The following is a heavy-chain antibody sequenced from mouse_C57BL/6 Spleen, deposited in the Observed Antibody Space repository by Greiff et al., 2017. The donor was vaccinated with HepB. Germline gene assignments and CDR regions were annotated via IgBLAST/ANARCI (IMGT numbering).Heavy chain of an antibody. D-gene: IGHD1-1*01. J-gene: IGHJ2*01. V-gene: IGHV1-61*01. CDR1: GYTFTSYW. CDR2: IYPSDSET. CDR3: ARWNSYDFDY. Sequence: QVQLQQPGAELVRPGSSVKLSCKASGYTFTSYWMDWVKQRPGQGLEWIGNIYPSDSETHYNQKFKDKATLTVDKSSSTAYMQLSSLTSEDSAVYYCARWNSYDFDYWGQGTTLTVSS.